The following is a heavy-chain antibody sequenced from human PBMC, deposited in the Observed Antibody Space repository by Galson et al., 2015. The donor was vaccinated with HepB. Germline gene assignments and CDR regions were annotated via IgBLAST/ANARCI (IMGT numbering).Heavy chain of an antibody. V-gene: IGHV1-18*01. CDR3: ARDREPRNWGQGEYYYYYLDV. CDR1: GYSFTTYG. J-gene: IGHJ6*03. D-gene: IGHD7-27*01. CDR2: ISVYNGNT. Sequence: SVKVSCKASGYSFTTYGISWLRLAPGQGLEWMGWISVYNGNTKYAQMFQGRVTMTTDTSTSTAYMELRSLRYDDAAVYYCARDREPRNWGQGEYYYYYLDVWGKGTTVTVS.